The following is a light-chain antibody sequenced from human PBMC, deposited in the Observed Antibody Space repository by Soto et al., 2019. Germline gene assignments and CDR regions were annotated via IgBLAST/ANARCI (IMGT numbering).Light chain of an antibody. CDR3: QQYNGWPPWT. CDR1: QSVSSN. CDR2: GAF. Sequence: EIVMTQSPATLSVSPGERATLSCRASQSVSSNLAWYQQKPGQAPRLLIYGAFTRATGIPARFSGSGSGTDFTLTISSLQSEDFAVYHCQQYNGWPPWTFGQGTKVEIK. V-gene: IGKV3-15*01. J-gene: IGKJ1*01.